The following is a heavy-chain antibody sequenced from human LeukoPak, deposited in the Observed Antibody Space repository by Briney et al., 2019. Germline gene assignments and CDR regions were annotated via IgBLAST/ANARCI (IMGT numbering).Heavy chain of an antibody. Sequence: GASVKVSCKASGFTLIKSAVQWVRQARGQRLEWVGWIIVGSGQTRYAQKFQEGVTITRDMSTSTAFLELSSLRSEDSAVYYCAAGDTLVRGVIIPFAPWGQGTLVTVSS. CDR1: GFTLIKSA. CDR2: IIVGSGQT. J-gene: IGHJ5*02. D-gene: IGHD3-10*01. CDR3: AAGDTLVRGVIIPFAP. V-gene: IGHV1-58*01.